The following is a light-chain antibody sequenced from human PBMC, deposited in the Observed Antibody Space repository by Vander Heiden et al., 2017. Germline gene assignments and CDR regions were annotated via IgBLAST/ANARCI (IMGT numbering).Light chain of an antibody. V-gene: IGLV2-14*03. Sequence: QSALTQPASVSGSPGQSVTISCAGTSNDVGGYNYVSWYQQHPGKAPKLIIYDVSNRPSGISDRFSGSKSGNTASLTISGLQAEDEADYYCSSYTPNYGLEGVFGTGTNLIVL. CDR1: SNDVGGYNY. CDR3: SSYTPNYGLEGV. J-gene: IGLJ1*01. CDR2: DVS.